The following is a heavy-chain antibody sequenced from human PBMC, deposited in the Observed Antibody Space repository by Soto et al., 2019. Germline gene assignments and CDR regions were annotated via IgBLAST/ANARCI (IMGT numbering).Heavy chain of an antibody. D-gene: IGHD4-4*01. CDR3: ARSMGDSNPPDY. CDR2: IYYSGST. V-gene: IGHV4-39*01. J-gene: IGHJ4*02. CDR1: GGSISSSSYY. Sequence: SETLSLTCTVSGGSISSSSYYWGWIRQPPGKGLEWIGSIYYSGSTYYNPSLKSRVTISVDTSKNQFSLKLSSVTAADTAVYYCARSMGDSNPPDYWGQGTLVTVSS.